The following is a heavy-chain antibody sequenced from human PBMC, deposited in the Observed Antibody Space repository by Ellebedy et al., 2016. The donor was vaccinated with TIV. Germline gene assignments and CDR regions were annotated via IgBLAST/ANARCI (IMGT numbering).Heavy chain of an antibody. CDR1: GGSFSGYY. D-gene: IGHD6-13*01. V-gene: IGHV4-34*01. CDR3: AREIGIAAALGWFDP. J-gene: IGHJ5*02. Sequence: GSLRLSCAVYGGSFSGYYWSWIRQPPGKGLEWIGEINHSGSTNYNPSLKSRVTMSVDTSKNQFSLKLSSVTAADTAVYYCAREIGIAAALGWFDPWGQGTLVTVSS. CDR2: INHSGST.